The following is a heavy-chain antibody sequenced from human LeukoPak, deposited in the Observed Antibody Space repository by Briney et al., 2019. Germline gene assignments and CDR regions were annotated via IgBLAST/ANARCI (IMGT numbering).Heavy chain of an antibody. CDR2: INPSGGST. D-gene: IGHD1-26*01. CDR1: GGTFSSYA. V-gene: IGHV1-46*01. J-gene: IGHJ4*02. CDR3: ARDKARGSYSWKYFDY. Sequence: GASVKVSCKASGGTFSSYAISWVRQAPGQGLEWMGIINPSGGSTSYAQKFQGRVTMTRDTSTSTVYMELSSLRFEDTAVHYCARDKARGSYSWKYFDYWGQGTLVTVSS.